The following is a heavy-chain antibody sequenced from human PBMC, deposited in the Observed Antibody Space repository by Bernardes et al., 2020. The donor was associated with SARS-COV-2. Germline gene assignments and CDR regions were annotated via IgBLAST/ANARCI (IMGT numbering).Heavy chain of an antibody. CDR1: GGSISSSSYY. D-gene: IGHD3-10*01. Sequence: TLSLTCTVSGGSISSSSYYWGWIRQPPGKGLEWIGSIYYSGSTYYNPSLKSRVTISVDTSKNQFSLKLSSVTAADTAVYYCARLRMVRGYFIDYWGQGTLVTVSS. V-gene: IGHV4-39*01. J-gene: IGHJ4*02. CDR2: IYYSGST. CDR3: ARLRMVRGYFIDY.